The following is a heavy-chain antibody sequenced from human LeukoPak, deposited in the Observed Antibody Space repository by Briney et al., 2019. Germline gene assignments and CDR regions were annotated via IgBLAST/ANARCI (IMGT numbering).Heavy chain of an antibody. J-gene: IGHJ4*02. Sequence: PGRSLRLSCAASGFTFSTYGMHWVRQAPGKGLEWVAVISHDGSNQYYADSVKGRFTISRDSSKNTLYLQMNSLRAEDTAVYYCAKRIAVAGMGVDYWGQGTLVTVSS. CDR3: AKRIAVAGMGVDY. D-gene: IGHD6-19*01. CDR2: ISHDGSNQ. V-gene: IGHV3-30*18. CDR1: GFTFSTYG.